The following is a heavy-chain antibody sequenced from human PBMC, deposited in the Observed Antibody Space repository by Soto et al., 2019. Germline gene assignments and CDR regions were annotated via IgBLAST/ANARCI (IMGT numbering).Heavy chain of an antibody. CDR3: ARVGGQWLQSAGGGFDS. CDR1: GDSISIFPW. J-gene: IGHJ5*01. V-gene: IGHV4-4*02. CDR2: IFHSGST. Sequence: QVQLQESGPGLVKPSGTLSLTCAVSGDSISIFPWWTWLRQSPGRGLEWIGEIFHSGSTSYNPSLKSRVTKTAGKSTSHYSLKLTSVTAADTAVYYCARVGGQWLQSAGGGFDSCGQGIRVIVSS. D-gene: IGHD5-12*01.